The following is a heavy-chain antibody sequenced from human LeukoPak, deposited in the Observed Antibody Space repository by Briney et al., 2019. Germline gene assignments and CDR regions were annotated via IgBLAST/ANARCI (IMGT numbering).Heavy chain of an antibody. Sequence: SETLSLTCTVPGGSISSYYWSWIRQPPGKGLEWIGYIYYSGSTNYNPSLKSRVTISVDTSKNQFSLKLSSVTAADTAVYYCASSGPGIAAASWGQGTLVTVSS. CDR1: GGSISSYY. D-gene: IGHD6-13*01. CDR2: IYYSGST. CDR3: ASSGPGIAAAS. V-gene: IGHV4-59*01. J-gene: IGHJ5*02.